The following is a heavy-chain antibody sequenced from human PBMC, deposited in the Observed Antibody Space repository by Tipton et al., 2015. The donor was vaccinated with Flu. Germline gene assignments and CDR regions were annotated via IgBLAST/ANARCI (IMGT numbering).Heavy chain of an antibody. CDR3: ARAHSYDSSGDYLRKTWGGFDP. Sequence: SLRLSCAASGFTFSSYEMNWVRQAPGKGLEWVSYISNSGSTIYYADSVKGRFTISRDNAKNSLYLQMNSLRAEDTAVYYCARAHSYDSSGDYLRKTWGGFDPWGQGTLVTVSS. D-gene: IGHD3-22*01. V-gene: IGHV3-48*03. CDR1: GFTFSSYE. J-gene: IGHJ5*02. CDR2: ISNSGSTI.